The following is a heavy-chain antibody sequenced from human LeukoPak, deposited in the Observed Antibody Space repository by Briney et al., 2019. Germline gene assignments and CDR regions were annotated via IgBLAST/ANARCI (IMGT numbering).Heavy chain of an antibody. D-gene: IGHD3-22*01. CDR3: ARVWSSGYTKDY. V-gene: IGHV3-48*04. CDR2: ISSSSSTI. J-gene: IGHJ4*02. Sequence: PGGSLRPSCAASGFTFSSCIDWVRQAPGKGLEWLSYISSSSSTIYYADSVKGRFTISRDNAKNSVYLQMNSLRAEDTAVYYCARVWSSGYTKDYWGQGTLVTVSS. CDR1: GFTFSSC.